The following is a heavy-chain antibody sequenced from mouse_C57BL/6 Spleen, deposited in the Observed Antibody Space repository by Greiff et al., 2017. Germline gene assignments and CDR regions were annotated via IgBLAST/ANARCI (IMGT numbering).Heavy chain of an antibody. Sequence: VQLKESGPGLVKPSQSLSLTCSVTGYPITSGYYWNWIRQFPGNKLEWMGYISYDGSNNYNPSLKNRISITRDTSKNQFFLKLNSVTTEDTATYYCARSDLYYFDYWGQGTTLTVSS. CDR2: ISYDGSN. D-gene: IGHD2-13*01. CDR1: GYPITSGYY. J-gene: IGHJ2*01. V-gene: IGHV3-6*01. CDR3: ARSDLYYFDY.